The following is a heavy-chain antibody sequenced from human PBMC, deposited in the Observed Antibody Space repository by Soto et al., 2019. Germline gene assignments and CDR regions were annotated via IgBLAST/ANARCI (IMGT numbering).Heavy chain of an antibody. V-gene: IGHV3-21*01. Sequence: GGSLRLSCAASGFTFSSYSMNWVRQAPGKGLEWVSSISSSSSYIYYADSVKGRFTISRDNAKNSLYLQMNSLRAEDTAVYYCARGAYCSGGSCYKKVRGDYWGQGTLVTVSS. CDR1: GFTFSSYS. J-gene: IGHJ4*02. CDR3: ARGAYCSGGSCYKKVRGDY. CDR2: ISSSSSYI. D-gene: IGHD2-15*01.